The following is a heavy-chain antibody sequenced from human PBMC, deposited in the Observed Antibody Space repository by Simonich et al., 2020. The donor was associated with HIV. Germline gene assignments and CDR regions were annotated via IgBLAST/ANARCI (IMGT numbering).Heavy chain of an antibody. D-gene: IGHD3-16*01. V-gene: IGHV3-21*05. CDR2: SSSSSSSI. CDR1: GFTFSKYA. Sequence: EVQLVESGGGLVKPGGSLRLSCAASGFTFSKYAMNWVRQAPGKGVEWISYSSSSSSSIYYADSVKGRFTISRDNAKNTLYLQMNSLRAEDTAVYYCARLGVLGWFDPWGQGTLVTVSS. J-gene: IGHJ5*02. CDR3: ARLGVLGWFDP.